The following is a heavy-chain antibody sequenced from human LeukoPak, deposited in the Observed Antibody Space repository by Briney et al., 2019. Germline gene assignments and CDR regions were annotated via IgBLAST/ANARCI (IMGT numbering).Heavy chain of an antibody. CDR2: YSGST. J-gene: IGHJ4*02. D-gene: IGHD3-10*01. V-gene: IGHV4-39*01. CDR1: GGSISSGGYY. CDR3: ARSSYGAGSKPYWVDY. Sequence: SQTLSLTCTVSGGSISSGGYYWAWIRQPPGKGLEYIGSYSGSTYYNPSLKSRVTISVDTSKKQFSLKLSSVTAADTAVYYCARSSYGAGSKPYWVDYWGQGTLVTVSS.